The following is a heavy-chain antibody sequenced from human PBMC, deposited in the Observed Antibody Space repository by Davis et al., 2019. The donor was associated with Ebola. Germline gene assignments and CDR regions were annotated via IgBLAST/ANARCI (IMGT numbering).Heavy chain of an antibody. J-gene: IGHJ4*02. V-gene: IGHV4-59*08. CDR3: ARHGRLGGAVSY. D-gene: IGHD3-16*01. Sequence: PSETLSLTCTVSGGSISSYYWSWIRQPPGKGLEWIGYIYYSGSTNYNPSLKSRVTISVDTSKNQFSLTLSSVTAADTAVYYCARHGRLGGAVSYWGQGTLVTVSS. CDR2: IYYSGST. CDR1: GGSISSYY.